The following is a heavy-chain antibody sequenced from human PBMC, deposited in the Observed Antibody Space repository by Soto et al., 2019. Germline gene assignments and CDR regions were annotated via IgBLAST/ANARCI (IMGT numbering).Heavy chain of an antibody. CDR1: GFTFSSYA. CDR3: ARDGRYDFWSGTKGYYYGMDV. V-gene: IGHV3-30-3*01. J-gene: IGHJ6*02. CDR2: ISYDGSNK. Sequence: QVQLVESGGGVVQPGRSLRLSCAASGFTFSSYAMHWVRQAPGKGLEWVAVISYDGSNKYYADSVKGRFTISRDNSKXXLXLXXNSLRAEDTAVYYCARDGRYDFWSGTKGYYYGMDVWGQGTTVTVSS. D-gene: IGHD3-3*01.